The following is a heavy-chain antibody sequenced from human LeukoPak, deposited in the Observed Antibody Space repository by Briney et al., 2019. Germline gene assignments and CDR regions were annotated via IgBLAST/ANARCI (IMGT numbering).Heavy chain of an antibody. D-gene: IGHD3-22*01. CDR2: INHSGST. V-gene: IGHV4-34*01. J-gene: IGHJ3*02. CDR1: GGSFSGYY. CDR3: ARDLGGSYYDSSGYYPDAFDI. Sequence: SETLSLTCAVYGGSFSGYYWSWIRQPPGKGLEWIGEINHSGSTNHNPSLKSRVTISVDTSKNQFSLKLSSVTAADTAVYHCARDLGGSYYDSSGYYPDAFDIWGQGTMVTVSS.